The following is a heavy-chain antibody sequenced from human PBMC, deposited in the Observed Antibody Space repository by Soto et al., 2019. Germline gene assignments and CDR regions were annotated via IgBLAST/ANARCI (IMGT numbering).Heavy chain of an antibody. Sequence: VESLKISCNGSGYSFTSYWIGWVRQMPWKGLEWMGIIYPGDSDTRYSPSFQGQVTISADKSISTAYLQWSSLKASDTAMYYCARHEPGYGDYDYYYGMDVWGQGTTVTVSS. CDR2: IYPGDSDT. J-gene: IGHJ6*02. CDR1: GYSFTSYW. V-gene: IGHV5-51*01. CDR3: ARHEPGYGDYDYYYGMDV. D-gene: IGHD4-17*01.